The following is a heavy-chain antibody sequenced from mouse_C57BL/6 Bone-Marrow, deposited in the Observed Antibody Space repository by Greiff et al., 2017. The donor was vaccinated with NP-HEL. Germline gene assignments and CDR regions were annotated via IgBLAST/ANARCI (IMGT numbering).Heavy chain of an antibody. CDR1: GFSLTSYG. Sequence: QVQLQQSGPGLVQPSQSLSITCTVSGFSLTSYGVHWVRQSPGKGLEWLGVIWSGGSTDYNAAFISRLSISKDNSKSQVFFKMNSLQADDTAIYYCARGGLYSYFDYWGQGTTLTVSS. D-gene: IGHD2-12*01. V-gene: IGHV2-2*01. J-gene: IGHJ2*01. CDR2: IWSGGST. CDR3: ARGGLYSYFDY.